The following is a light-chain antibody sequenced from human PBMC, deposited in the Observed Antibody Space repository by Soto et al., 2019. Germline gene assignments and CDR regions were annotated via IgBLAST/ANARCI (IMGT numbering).Light chain of an antibody. J-gene: IGKJ3*01. Sequence: DIQMTQSPSSLSASVGDTVTITCQASQDITNHLNWYQHKPGKAPNLLIYDASHLETGVPSRFTGSGSGTYFTRTISSLQSEDIATYYCQKYDGVPQFGPGTRVDF. CDR2: DAS. V-gene: IGKV1-33*01. CDR3: QKYDGVPQ. CDR1: QDITNH.